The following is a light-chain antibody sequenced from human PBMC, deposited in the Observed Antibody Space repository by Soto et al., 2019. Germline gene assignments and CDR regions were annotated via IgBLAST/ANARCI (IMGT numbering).Light chain of an antibody. Sequence: IQLTQSPSSLSASVEDRVTITCRASQGISSHLAWYQRKPGKAPKVLIYAASTLQSGVPSRFSGSGSGTDFTLTISSLQPEDFATYYCQQVNTFPLTFGGGTKVDIK. V-gene: IGKV1-9*01. CDR3: QQVNTFPLT. CDR1: QGISSH. J-gene: IGKJ4*01. CDR2: AAS.